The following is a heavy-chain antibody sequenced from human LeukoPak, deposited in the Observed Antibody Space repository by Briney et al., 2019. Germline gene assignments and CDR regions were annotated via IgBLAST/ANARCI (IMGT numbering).Heavy chain of an antibody. CDR2: IKSKIDGRTI. CDR1: GFTFSDAW. V-gene: IGHV3-15*01. Sequence: GGSLRLSCVGSGFTFSDAWMSWVPQAPGKGLEWVGRIKSKIDGRTIDYAAPVKGRFTISRDDSRNTLYLQMNSLKTEDTAVYYCTTRRQDGWWGQGTLVTVS. CDR3: TTRRQDGW. J-gene: IGHJ4*02. D-gene: IGHD2-15*01.